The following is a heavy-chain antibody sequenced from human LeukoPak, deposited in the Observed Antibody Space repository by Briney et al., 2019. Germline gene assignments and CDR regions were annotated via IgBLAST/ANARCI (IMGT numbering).Heavy chain of an antibody. J-gene: IGHJ4*02. V-gene: IGHV4-39*07. Sequence: SETLSLTCTVSGGSIRSSYYYWGWIRQPPGKGLEWIGSIYDSGSTYYNPSLKSRVTISVDTSKNQFSLKLSSVTAADTAVYYCASVDYVSFFDYWGQGTLVTVSS. CDR3: ASVDYVSFFDY. D-gene: IGHD4-17*01. CDR1: GGSIRSSYYY. CDR2: IYDSGST.